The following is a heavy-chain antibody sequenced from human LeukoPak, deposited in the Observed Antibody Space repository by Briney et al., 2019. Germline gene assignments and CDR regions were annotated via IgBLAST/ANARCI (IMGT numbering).Heavy chain of an antibody. CDR1: GFTFDDYG. J-gene: IGHJ4*02. V-gene: IGHV3-20*04. CDR3: ARAWDIVVVPAAIPIDY. D-gene: IGHD2-2*01. Sequence: PGGSLRLSCAASGFTFDDYGMSWVRHAPGKGLEWVSGINWNGGSTYYADSVKGRFTISRDNSKNTLYLQMNSLRAEDTAVYYCARAWDIVVVPAAIPIDYWGQGTLVTVSS. CDR2: INWNGGST.